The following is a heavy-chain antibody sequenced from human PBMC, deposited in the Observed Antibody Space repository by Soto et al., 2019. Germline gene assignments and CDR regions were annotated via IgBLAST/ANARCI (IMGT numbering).Heavy chain of an antibody. CDR2: IIPISDTT. CDR3: ARSQGSSTSLEIYYYYYYGMEV. J-gene: IGHJ6*02. Sequence: QVQLVQSGAEVKKPGSSVKVSCKASGGTFSSYAISWVRQAPGQGLEWMGGIIPISDTTHYAQKCQGRVTITADESTSTAYMELSSLRSEDTAVYYCARSQGSSTSLEIYYYYYYGMEVWGQGTTVTVSS. V-gene: IGHV1-69*01. D-gene: IGHD2-2*01. CDR1: GGTFSSYA.